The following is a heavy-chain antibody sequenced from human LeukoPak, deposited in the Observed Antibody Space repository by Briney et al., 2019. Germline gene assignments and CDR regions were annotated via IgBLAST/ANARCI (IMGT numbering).Heavy chain of an antibody. Sequence: GGSLRLSCAASGFTFGSYAMSWVRQARGKGLEWVGRIKSKTDGVTTDYAAPVKGRFTISRDDSKNTVYLQMSSLKTEDTAIYYCTTSGRRWDYFDYWGQGTLVTVSS. J-gene: IGHJ4*02. CDR3: TTSGRRWDYFDY. CDR2: IKSKTDGVTT. V-gene: IGHV3-15*01. CDR1: GFTFGSYA. D-gene: IGHD4-23*01.